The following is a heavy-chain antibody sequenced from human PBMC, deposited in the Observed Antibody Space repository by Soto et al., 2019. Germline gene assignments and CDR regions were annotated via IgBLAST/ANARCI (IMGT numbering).Heavy chain of an antibody. V-gene: IGHV3-73*02. J-gene: IGHJ6*02. D-gene: IGHD6-6*01. CDR2: IRSKANSYAT. CDR1: GFTFSGSA. CDR3: TRRGPPLAARSYYYYGMDV. Sequence: EVQLVESGGGLVQPGGSLKLSCAASGFTFSGSAMHWVRQASGKGLEWVGRIRSKANSYATAYAASVKGRFTISRDDSKNTAYLQMNSLKTDDTAVYYCTRRGPPLAARSYYYYGMDVWGQGTTVTVSS.